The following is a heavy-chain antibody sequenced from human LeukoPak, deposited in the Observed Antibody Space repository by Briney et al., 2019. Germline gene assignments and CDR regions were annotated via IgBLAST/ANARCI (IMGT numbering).Heavy chain of an antibody. CDR1: GGSISSSSYY. D-gene: IGHD3-9*01. CDR3: ARHRIARYYDILTGAFDI. V-gene: IGHV4-39*01. CDR2: IYYSGST. J-gene: IGHJ3*02. Sequence: SETLSLTCTASGGSISSSSYYWGWIRQPPGKGLEWIGSIYYSGSTYYNPSLKSRVTISVDTSKNQFSLKLSSVTAADTAVYYCARHRIARYYDILTGAFDIWGQGTMVTVSS.